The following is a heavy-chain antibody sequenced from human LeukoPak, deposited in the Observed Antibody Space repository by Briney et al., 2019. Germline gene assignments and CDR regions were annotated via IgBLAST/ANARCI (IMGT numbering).Heavy chain of an antibody. CDR1: GGSFSGYY. CDR2: LNHSGST. Sequence: SETLSLTCAVYGGSFSGYYWSWIRQPPGKGLEWIGELNHSGSTNYSPSLKSRVTISVDTSKNQFSLKLSSVTAADTAVYYCARGVAPDIVVVPAATRGLDYWGQGTLVTVSS. V-gene: IGHV4-34*01. CDR3: ARGVAPDIVVVPAATRGLDY. D-gene: IGHD2-2*01. J-gene: IGHJ4*02.